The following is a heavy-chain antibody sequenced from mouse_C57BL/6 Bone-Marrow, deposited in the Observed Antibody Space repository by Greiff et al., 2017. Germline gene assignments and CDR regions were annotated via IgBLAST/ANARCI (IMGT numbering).Heavy chain of an antibody. CDR1: GFTFSSYA. CDR3: TRVGGSYAMDY. D-gene: IGHD3-2*02. V-gene: IGHV5-9-1*02. CDR2: ISSGGDYI. J-gene: IGHJ4*01. Sequence: EVKLMESGAGLVKPGGSLKLSCAASGFTFSSYALSWVRQTPEKRLEWVAYISSGGDYIYYADSVKGRFTISRDNARNTLYLQMSSLKSEDTAMYYCTRVGGSYAMDYWGQGTSVTVAS.